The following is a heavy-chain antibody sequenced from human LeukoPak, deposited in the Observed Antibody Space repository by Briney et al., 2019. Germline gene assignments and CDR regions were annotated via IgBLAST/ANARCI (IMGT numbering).Heavy chain of an antibody. CDR2: IYPGDSDT. D-gene: IGHD5-24*01. CDR1: GYTFTSYW. CDR3: ARQRDGYSDY. Sequence: GESLKISCKGSGYTFTSYWIGWVRQMPGKGLEWMGIIYPGDSDTRHSPSFQGQVTVSADKSISTAYLQWRSLKASDTAMYYCARQRDGYSDYWGQGTLVTVSS. V-gene: IGHV5-51*01. J-gene: IGHJ4*02.